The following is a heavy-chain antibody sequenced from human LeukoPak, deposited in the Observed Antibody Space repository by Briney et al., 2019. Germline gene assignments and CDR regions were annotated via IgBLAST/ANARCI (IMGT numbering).Heavy chain of an antibody. CDR2: IKSKTDGGTT. V-gene: IGHV3-15*01. Sequence: PGGSLRLSCTASGFPFSNAWLNRVRQAPGKGVEWVGRIKSKTDGGTTDYAAPVKGRFTISRDDSENTVYLQMSSLQIEDTAVYYCITRANWGQGTLVTVSS. J-gene: IGHJ4*02. CDR3: ITRAN. CDR1: GFPFSNAW.